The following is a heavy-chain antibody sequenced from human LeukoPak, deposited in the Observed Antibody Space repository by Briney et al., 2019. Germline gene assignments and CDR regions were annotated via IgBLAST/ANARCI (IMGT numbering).Heavy chain of an antibody. CDR2: ISSSSSYI. CDR3: AMMNSGSYWGSGFDY. CDR1: GFTFSSYA. D-gene: IGHD1-26*01. Sequence: GGSLRLSCAASGFTFSSYAMHWVRQAPGKGLEWVSSISSSSSYIYYADSVKGRFTISRDNAKNSLYLQMNSLRAEDTAVYYCAMMNSGSYWGSGFDYWGQGTLVTVSS. V-gene: IGHV3-21*01. J-gene: IGHJ4*02.